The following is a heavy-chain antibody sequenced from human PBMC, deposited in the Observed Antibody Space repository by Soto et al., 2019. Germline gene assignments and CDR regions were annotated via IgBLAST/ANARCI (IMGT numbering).Heavy chain of an antibody. D-gene: IGHD2-2*01. J-gene: IGHJ6*03. Sequence: QVQLVESGGGLVKPGGSLRLSCAASGFTFSDYYMRWIRQAPGKGLEWVSYISSSGSTIYYADSVKGRFTISRDNAKNSLYVQMNSLRAEDTAVYYCAREGGCSSTSCPSGQYYMDVWGKGTTVTVSS. CDR3: AREGGCSSTSCPSGQYYMDV. CDR1: GFTFSDYY. V-gene: IGHV3-11*01. CDR2: ISSSGSTI.